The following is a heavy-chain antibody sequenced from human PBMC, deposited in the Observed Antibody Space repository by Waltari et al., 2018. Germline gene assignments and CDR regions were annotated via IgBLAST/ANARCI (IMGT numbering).Heavy chain of an antibody. CDR1: GGSISRPYY. CDR2: VYQSGIT. J-gene: IGHJ4*02. V-gene: IGHV4-30-4*01. D-gene: IGHD5-12*01. Sequence: QVPLQESGPGPVKPSQTLTLTCNVSGGSISRPYYWSGIRQSPGKGLEWIGYVYQSGITLYNPTRNSRVTMSVDRSKNQFSLRLTSLTAADTSVYFCARGGGGYDKYYFDLWGQGTLVTVSS. CDR3: ARGGGGYDKYYFDL.